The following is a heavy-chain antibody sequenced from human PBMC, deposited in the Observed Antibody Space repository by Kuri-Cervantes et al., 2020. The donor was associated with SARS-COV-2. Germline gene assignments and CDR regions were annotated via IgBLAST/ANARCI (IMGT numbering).Heavy chain of an antibody. CDR2: IYYSGST. Sequence: SETLSLTCTVSGGSISSYYWSWIRQPPGKGLEWIGYIYYSGSTNYNPSLKSRVTISVDTSKNQFSLKLSSVTAADTAVYYCASTPGYCSSTSCYFDYYYYMDVWGKGTTVTVSS. V-gene: IGHV4-59*01. CDR1: GGSISSYY. D-gene: IGHD2-2*01. CDR3: ASTPGYCSSTSCYFDYYYYMDV. J-gene: IGHJ6*03.